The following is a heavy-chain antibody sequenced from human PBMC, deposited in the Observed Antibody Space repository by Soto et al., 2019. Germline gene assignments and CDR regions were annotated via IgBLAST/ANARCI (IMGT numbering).Heavy chain of an antibody. CDR1: GLKFKDYT. Sequence: HPGGSLRLSCSASGLKFKDYTIHWVRQTPTKRLEYVSGFYRNGADTFYAESVKGRFSVSRDNSGNTLFLQMSSLRPEDTAVYYCAGEPQVAGPLYGMDVWGQGTAVTVSS. J-gene: IGHJ6*02. CDR2: FYRNGADT. D-gene: IGHD2-15*01. V-gene: IGHV3-64D*06. CDR3: AGEPQVAGPLYGMDV.